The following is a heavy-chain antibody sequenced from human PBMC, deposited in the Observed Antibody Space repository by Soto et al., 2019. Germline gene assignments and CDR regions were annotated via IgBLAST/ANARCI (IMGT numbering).Heavy chain of an antibody. J-gene: IGHJ6*03. CDR1: GYTFTSYG. CDR3: ARVYDYIWGSYPLRDYYYMDV. V-gene: IGHV1-18*01. D-gene: IGHD3-16*01. Sequence: QVQLVQSGAEVKKPGASVKVSCKASGYTFTSYGISWVRQAPGQGLEWMGWISAYNGNTNYAQKLQGRVTMTTDTSTSTAYIELRSLRSDDTAVYYCARVYDYIWGSYPLRDYYYMDVWGKGTTVTVSS. CDR2: ISAYNGNT.